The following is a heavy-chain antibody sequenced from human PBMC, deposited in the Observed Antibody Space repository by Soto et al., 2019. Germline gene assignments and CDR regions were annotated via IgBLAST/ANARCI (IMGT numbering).Heavy chain of an antibody. D-gene: IGHD2-2*01. CDR3: ARACSSNSCYDVFDY. J-gene: IGHJ4*02. CDR2: IYTSGST. V-gene: IGHV4-4*07. Sequence: SETLSLTCTVSGGSISSYYWSWIRQPAGMGLEWIGRIYTSGSTNYNPSLKSRVTMSVDTSKNQFSLKLSSVTAADTAVYYCARACSSNSCYDVFDYWGQGTLVTVSS. CDR1: GGSISSYY.